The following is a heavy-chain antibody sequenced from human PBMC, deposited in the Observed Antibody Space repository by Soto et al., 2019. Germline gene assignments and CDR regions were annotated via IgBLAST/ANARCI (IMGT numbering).Heavy chain of an antibody. J-gene: IGHJ6*02. Sequence: GGPRRLPCAASGFTFSSYAMSWVRQVPGKGLEWVSPISGSGGSTYYADSVKGRFTISRDNSKNTLYLQMNSLRAEDTAVYYCAKDGVYYYYGMDVWGQGTTVTVSS. V-gene: IGHV3-23*01. CDR2: ISGSGGST. D-gene: IGHD3-3*01. CDR3: AKDGVYYYYGMDV. CDR1: GFTFSSYA.